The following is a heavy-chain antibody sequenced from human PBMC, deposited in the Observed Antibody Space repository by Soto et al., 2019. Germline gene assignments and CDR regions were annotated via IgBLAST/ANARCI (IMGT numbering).Heavy chain of an antibody. CDR1: GYGFTTYG. CDR3: ARGRYGDY. CDR2: FSAHNGNT. Sequence: QVHLVQSGAEVKKPGASVKVSCKGSGYGFTTYGITWVRQAPGQGLEWMAWFSAHNGNTNYAQKVQGRVTVTRDTSTSTAYMELRSLRYDDTAVYYCARGRYGDYWGQGALVTVSS. V-gene: IGHV1-18*01. D-gene: IGHD1-1*01. J-gene: IGHJ4*02.